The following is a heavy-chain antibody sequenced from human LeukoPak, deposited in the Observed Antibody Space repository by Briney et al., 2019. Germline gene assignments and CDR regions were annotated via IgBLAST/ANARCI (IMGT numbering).Heavy chain of an antibody. Sequence: PGGSLRLSCAASGFTFSSYAMSWVRQAPGKGPEWVSAISGSGGSTYYADSVKGRFTISRDNSKNTLYLQMNSLRAEDTAVYYCAKPGYSSSWYGDYFDYWGQGTLVTVSS. V-gene: IGHV3-23*01. CDR2: ISGSGGST. CDR3: AKPGYSSSWYGDYFDY. CDR1: GFTFSSYA. D-gene: IGHD6-13*01. J-gene: IGHJ4*02.